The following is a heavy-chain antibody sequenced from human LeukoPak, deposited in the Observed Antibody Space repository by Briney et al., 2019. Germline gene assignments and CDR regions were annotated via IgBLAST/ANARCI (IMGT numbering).Heavy chain of an antibody. CDR3: ATYTQNFGAPGTDY. CDR2: IDKNGREK. V-gene: IGHV3-7*01. CDR1: GFTFSNYW. J-gene: IGHJ4*02. D-gene: IGHD3-10*01. Sequence: PGGSLRLSCAVSGFTFSNYWMRWVRQAPGKGREWVASIDKNGREKRYVDSVEGRFTISRDNAANSVYLQMTSLGAEDTAVYYCATYTQNFGAPGTDYWGQGTLVTVSS.